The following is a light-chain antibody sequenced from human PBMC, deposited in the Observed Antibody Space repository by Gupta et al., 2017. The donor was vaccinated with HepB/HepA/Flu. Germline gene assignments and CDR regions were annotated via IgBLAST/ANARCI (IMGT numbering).Light chain of an antibody. CDR1: TGPVTSTHY. J-gene: IGLJ2*01. CDR2: DTN. V-gene: IGLV7-46*01. CDR3: LLSYSGVRV. Sequence: GGTITLTCGSSTGPVTSTHYPYWFQQKPGQAPTTLIYDTNNKQSWTFARFSGSLLGGKAALTLSGAQPEDEADYYCLLSYSGVRVFGGWTKLTVL.